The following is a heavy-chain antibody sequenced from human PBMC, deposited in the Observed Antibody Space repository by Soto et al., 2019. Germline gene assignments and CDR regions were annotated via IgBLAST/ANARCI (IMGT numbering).Heavy chain of an antibody. D-gene: IGHD2-8*02. CDR1: GAPTSSSSYS. Sequence: SEPLSLPCPFPGAPTSSSSYSWGCIRQPPGKGLEWIGSIYYSGSTYYNPSLKSRVTISVDTSKNQFSLKLSSVTAADTAAYYCARQVVYQNWFDPWGQGTLVTVSS. V-gene: IGHV4-39*01. J-gene: IGHJ5*02. CDR3: ARQVVYQNWFDP. CDR2: IYYSGST.